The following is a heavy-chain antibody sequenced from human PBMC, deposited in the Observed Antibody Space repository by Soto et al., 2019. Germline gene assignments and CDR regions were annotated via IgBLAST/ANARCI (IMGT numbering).Heavy chain of an antibody. CDR3: AAGVLTYGKGGYFCESFDT. J-gene: IGHJ3*02. CDR1: GLTFRDSA. CDR2: IVVGSGNT. Sequence: SVKVSCKASGLTFRDSAVQGVRQRRALRLEWIGWIVVGSGNTNYAQDFQGRLTIKRDMSTDTLYMEPSSLSSEDSAVFFCAAGVLTYGKGGYFCESFDTWGQRTKVPV. D-gene: IGHD5-12*01. V-gene: IGHV1-58*01.